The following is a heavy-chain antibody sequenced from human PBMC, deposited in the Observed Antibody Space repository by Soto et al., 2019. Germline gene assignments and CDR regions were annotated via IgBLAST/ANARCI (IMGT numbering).Heavy chain of an antibody. J-gene: IGHJ4*02. D-gene: IGHD6-25*01. CDR3: ARGERQQQRDY. CDR2: IQHSGNS. Sequence: QVQLQESGPGLVKPSGTLSLTCAVSGDSISSDKWWSWVRQPPGKGLEWIGEIQHSGNSNYNPSLKSRVIISVGMSKNQLALNRTAVTDADMAVYYCARGERQQQRDYWGQGTLVTVSS. CDR1: GDSISSDKW. V-gene: IGHV4-4*02.